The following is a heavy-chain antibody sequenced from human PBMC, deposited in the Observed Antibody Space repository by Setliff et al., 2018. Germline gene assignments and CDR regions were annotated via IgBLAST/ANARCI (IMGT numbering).Heavy chain of an antibody. CDR3: ARDLYNSGPDY. CDR2: INPNSGAT. V-gene: IGHV1-2*06. Sequence: ASVKVSCKTSGYPFTDYYIHWVRQAPGQGLEWMGRINPNSGATNFAQKFQGRVTMTRDTSISTAYVDLSRLRSDDTAVYYCARDLYNSGPDYWGQGTLVTVSS. J-gene: IGHJ4*02. D-gene: IGHD6-25*01. CDR1: GYPFTDYY.